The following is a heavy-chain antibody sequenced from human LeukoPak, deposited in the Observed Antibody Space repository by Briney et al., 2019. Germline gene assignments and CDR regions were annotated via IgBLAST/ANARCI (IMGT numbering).Heavy chain of an antibody. CDR3: ARGRYYYDSSGYPPGGY. Sequence: GASVKVSCKVSGYTFTGNYMHWVRQAPGQGLEWMGWINPNSGGTKYAQKFQGRVTMTRDTSISTAYMELSRLRSDDTAVYYCARGRYYYDSSGYPPGGYWGQGTLVTVSS. CDR1: GYTFTGNY. CDR2: INPNSGGT. V-gene: IGHV1-2*02. J-gene: IGHJ4*02. D-gene: IGHD3-22*01.